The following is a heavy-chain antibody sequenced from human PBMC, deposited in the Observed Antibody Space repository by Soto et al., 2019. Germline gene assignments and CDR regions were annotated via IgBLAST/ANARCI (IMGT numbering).Heavy chain of an antibody. Sequence: GGSLRLSCAASGITFTTSYLHWVRQAPGKGLVWVSRIDGDGRRTDYADSVKGRFTISRDNSKNTLYLQMNSLRAEDTAVYYCAKVEVVVPAALYFDYWGQGTLVTVSS. CDR2: IDGDGRRT. CDR3: AKVEVVVPAALYFDY. V-gene: IGHV3-74*01. J-gene: IGHJ4*02. CDR1: GITFTTSY. D-gene: IGHD2-2*01.